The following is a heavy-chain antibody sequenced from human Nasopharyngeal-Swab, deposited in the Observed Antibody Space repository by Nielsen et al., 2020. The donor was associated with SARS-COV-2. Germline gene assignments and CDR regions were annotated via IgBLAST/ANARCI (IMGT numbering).Heavy chain of an antibody. J-gene: IGHJ2*01. D-gene: IGHD6-19*01. Sequence: SETLSLTCSVSGGSISGYYWSWIRQPPGKGLEWIGYVYFSGSTNYNPSLKSRVTISVVTSKNQFSLKLTSVTAADTAVYYCARAASSGDWYFDLWGRGTLVTVSS. CDR3: ARAASSGDWYFDL. V-gene: IGHV4-59*13. CDR1: GGSISGYY. CDR2: VYFSGST.